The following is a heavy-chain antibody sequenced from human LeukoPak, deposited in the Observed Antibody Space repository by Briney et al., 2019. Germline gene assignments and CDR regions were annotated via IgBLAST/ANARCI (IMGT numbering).Heavy chain of an antibody. V-gene: IGHV3-48*04. Sequence: SGGSLRLSCAASGFTFSSHSMNWVRQAPGKGLEWVSYISSSGSTIYYADSVKGRFTISRDNAKNSLYLQMNSLRAEDTAVYYCARVPYYYDSSGYYRWGQGTLVTVSS. CDR3: ARVPYYYDSSGYYR. D-gene: IGHD3-22*01. J-gene: IGHJ4*02. CDR1: GFTFSSHS. CDR2: ISSSGSTI.